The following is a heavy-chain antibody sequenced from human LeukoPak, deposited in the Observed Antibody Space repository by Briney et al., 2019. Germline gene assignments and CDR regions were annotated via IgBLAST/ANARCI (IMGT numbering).Heavy chain of an antibody. CDR3: ARVRPETGMYYGMDV. Sequence: SVNVSCKASGGTFSSYAISWVRQAPGQGLEWMGRIIPILGIANYAQKFQGRVTITADKSTSTAYMELSSLRSEDTAVYYCARVRPETGMYYGMDVWGQGTTATVSS. V-gene: IGHV1-69*04. CDR1: GGTFSSYA. CDR2: IIPILGIA. D-gene: IGHD1-1*01. J-gene: IGHJ6*02.